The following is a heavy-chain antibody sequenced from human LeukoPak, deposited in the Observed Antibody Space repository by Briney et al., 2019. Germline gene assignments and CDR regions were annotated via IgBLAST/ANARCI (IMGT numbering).Heavy chain of an antibody. Sequence: GRSLRLSCAASGFTFSSYAMHWVRQAPGKGLEWVAVISYDGSNKYYADSVKGRFTISRDNSKNTLYLQMNSLRAEDTAVYYCARTQTGTTSKDFDYWGQGTLVTVSS. D-gene: IGHD1-7*01. J-gene: IGHJ4*02. CDR1: GFTFSSYA. CDR3: ARTQTGTTSKDFDY. V-gene: IGHV3-30-3*01. CDR2: ISYDGSNK.